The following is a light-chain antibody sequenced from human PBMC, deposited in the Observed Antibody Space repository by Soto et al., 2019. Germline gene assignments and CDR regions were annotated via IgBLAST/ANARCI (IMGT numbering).Light chain of an antibody. CDR2: ATF. Sequence: DIQMTQSPSSLSASVGDRVSITCRASQDIRSYLNWYQQKPGKDPDRLIYATFNLQIEVPPRFSASGYGTDFTLTISSLQPEDFATYYCQQGYSSQWTSGQGTKVEIK. CDR1: QDIRSY. J-gene: IGKJ1*01. V-gene: IGKV1-39*01. CDR3: QQGYSSQWT.